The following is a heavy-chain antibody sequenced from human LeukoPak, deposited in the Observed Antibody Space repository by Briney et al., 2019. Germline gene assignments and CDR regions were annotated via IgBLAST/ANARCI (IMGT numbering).Heavy chain of an antibody. Sequence: ASVKVSCKASGYTFTTYHIHWVRQAPGQGLEWMGIINPSSGSTTYAQKFQGRVTMTRDTSTSTLYMELSSLRSEDTAVYYCARVVVRGVYYMDVWGKGTTVTVSS. D-gene: IGHD3-10*01. CDR1: GYTFTTYH. J-gene: IGHJ6*03. CDR3: ARVVVRGVYYMDV. CDR2: INPSSGST. V-gene: IGHV1-46*01.